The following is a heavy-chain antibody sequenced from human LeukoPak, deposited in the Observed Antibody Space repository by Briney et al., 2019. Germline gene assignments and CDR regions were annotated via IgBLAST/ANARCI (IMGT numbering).Heavy chain of an antibody. D-gene: IGHD5-18*01. CDR2: IYHSGST. CDR3: ATPGGGRRGYSYGYRY. CDR1: GYYISSGYY. Sequence: SETLSLTCTVSGYYISSGYYWGWIRQAPGKGLEWIGSIYHSGSTYYNPSLKSRVTISVDTSKNQFSLKLSSVTAADTAVYYCATPGGGRRGYSYGYRYWGQGTLVTVSS. J-gene: IGHJ4*02. V-gene: IGHV4-38-2*02.